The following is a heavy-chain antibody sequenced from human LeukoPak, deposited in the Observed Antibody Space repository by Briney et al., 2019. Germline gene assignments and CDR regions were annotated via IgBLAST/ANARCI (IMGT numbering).Heavy chain of an antibody. D-gene: IGHD2-15*01. Sequence: ASVKVSCKASGYTFTRYGINWVRQATGQGLEWMGWMNPNSGNTGYAQKFQGRVTMTRNTSISTAYMELSSLRSEDTAVCYCARAGYCSGGSCYGWFDPWGQGTLVTVSS. V-gene: IGHV1-8*01. CDR1: GYTFTRYG. J-gene: IGHJ5*02. CDR3: ARAGYCSGGSCYGWFDP. CDR2: MNPNSGNT.